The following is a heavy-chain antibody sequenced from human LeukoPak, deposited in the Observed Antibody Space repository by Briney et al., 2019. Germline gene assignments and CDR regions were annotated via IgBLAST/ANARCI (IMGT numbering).Heavy chain of an antibody. D-gene: IGHD5-18*01. J-gene: IGHJ4*02. V-gene: IGHV4-34*01. Sequence: PSETLSLTCAVYGGSFSGYYWSWIRQPPGKGLEWIGEINHSGSTNYNPSLKSRVTISVDTSKNQFSLKLSSVTAADTAVYYCARPLGYSYGYGWGQGTLVTVSS. CDR1: GGSFSGYY. CDR3: ARPLGYSYGYG. CDR2: INHSGST.